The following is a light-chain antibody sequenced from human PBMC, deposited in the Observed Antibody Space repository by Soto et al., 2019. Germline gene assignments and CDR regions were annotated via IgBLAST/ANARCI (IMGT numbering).Light chain of an antibody. Sequence: EVVFTQSPGTLSLAPGERATLSCRASQTVSSNYLAWYQQKPGQAPRLHIYGASSRATGIPDRFSGSGSGTDFILTISRLEPEDFAVYYCQQYGSAPVTFGQGTKVDI. J-gene: IGKJ1*01. CDR2: GAS. CDR3: QQYGSAPVT. CDR1: QTVSSNY. V-gene: IGKV3-20*01.